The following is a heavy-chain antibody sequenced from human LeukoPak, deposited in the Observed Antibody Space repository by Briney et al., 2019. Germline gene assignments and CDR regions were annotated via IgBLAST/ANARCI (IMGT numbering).Heavy chain of an antibody. D-gene: IGHD1-26*01. CDR2: IYSGGST. CDR1: GFTFSSYA. Sequence: GGSLRLSCAASGFTFSSYAMSWVRQAPGKGLEWVSVIYSGGSTYYADSVKGRFTISRDNSKNTLYLQMNSLRAEDTAVYYCARQVREWELSFDYWGQGTLVTVSS. CDR3: ARQVREWELSFDY. J-gene: IGHJ4*02. V-gene: IGHV3-66*04.